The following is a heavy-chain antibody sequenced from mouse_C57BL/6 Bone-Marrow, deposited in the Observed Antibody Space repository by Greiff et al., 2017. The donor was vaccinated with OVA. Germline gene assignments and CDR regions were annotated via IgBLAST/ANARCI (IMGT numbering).Heavy chain of an antibody. CDR3: ARRIYYGSLYYFDY. V-gene: IGHV1-59*01. CDR2: IDPSDSYT. CDR1: GYTFTSYW. D-gene: IGHD1-1*01. Sequence: VKLQQPGAELVRPGTSVKLSCKASGYTFTSYWMHWVKQRPGQGLEWIGVIDPSDSYTNYNQKFKGKATLTVDTSSSTAYMQLSSLTSEDSAVYYCARRIYYGSLYYFDYWGQGTTLTVSS. J-gene: IGHJ2*01.